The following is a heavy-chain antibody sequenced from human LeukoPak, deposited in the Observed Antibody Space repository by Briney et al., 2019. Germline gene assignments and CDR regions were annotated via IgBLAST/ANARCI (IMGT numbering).Heavy chain of an antibody. CDR3: AKSNGYGLVDI. CDR1: GGSFSGYY. D-gene: IGHD3-10*01. Sequence: PSETLSLTCAVYGGSFSGYYWGWIRQPPGKGLEWIGNIFYSGSTYYSPSLKSRVTISLDTSRNQFSLKLNSVTAADTAVYYRAKSNGYGLVDIWGQGTMVTVSS. CDR2: IFYSGST. J-gene: IGHJ3*02. V-gene: IGHV4-34*12.